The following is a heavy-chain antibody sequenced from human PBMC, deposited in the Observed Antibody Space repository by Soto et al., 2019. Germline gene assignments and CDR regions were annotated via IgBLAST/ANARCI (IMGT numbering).Heavy chain of an antibody. CDR2: IYYSGST. J-gene: IGHJ5*02. V-gene: IGHV4-31*03. D-gene: IGHD4-17*01. Sequence: QVQLQESGPGLVKPSQTLSLTCTVSGGSISSGGYYWSWIRQHPGKGLEWIGYIYYSGSTYYNPSLKSRVTISVDTSKTQFSLKLSSVTAADTAVYYCARYDYGDYFWFDPWGQGTLVTVSS. CDR3: ARYDYGDYFWFDP. CDR1: GGSISSGGYY.